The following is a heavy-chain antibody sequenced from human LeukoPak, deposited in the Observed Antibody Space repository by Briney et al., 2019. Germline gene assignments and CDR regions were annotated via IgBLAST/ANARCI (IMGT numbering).Heavy chain of an antibody. V-gene: IGHV1-8*01. CDR2: MNPNSGNT. CDR3: VGSSWYGDEYFQH. D-gene: IGHD6-13*01. CDR1: GYTFASYD. Sequence: ASVKVSCKASGYTFASYDINWERQATGQGLEWMGWMNPNSGNTGYAQKFQGRVTMTRNTSISTAYMELSSLRSEDTAVYYCVGSSWYGDEYFQHWGQGTLVTVSS. J-gene: IGHJ1*01.